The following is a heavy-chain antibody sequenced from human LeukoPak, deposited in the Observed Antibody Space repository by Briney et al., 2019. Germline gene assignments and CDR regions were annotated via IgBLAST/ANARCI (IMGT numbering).Heavy chain of an antibody. V-gene: IGHV4-59*12. CDR1: GGSISGYF. CDR2: IHYSGDT. CDR3: AKSNGYGLVDI. D-gene: IGHD3-10*01. J-gene: IGHJ3*02. Sequence: SETPSLTCTVSGGSISGYFWSWIRQPPGKGLEWIGYIHYSGDTNYNPSLKSRVTISVDTSRNQFSLKLNSVTAADTAVYYCAKSNGYGLVDIWGQGTMVTVSS.